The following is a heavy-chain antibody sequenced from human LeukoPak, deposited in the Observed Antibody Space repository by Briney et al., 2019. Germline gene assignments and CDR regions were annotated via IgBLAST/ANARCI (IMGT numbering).Heavy chain of an antibody. CDR3: AAMYYYDSSGYYL. CDR1: GGSISSYY. V-gene: IGHV4-4*07. D-gene: IGHD3-22*01. CDR2: IYTSGST. J-gene: IGHJ5*02. Sequence: SETLSLTCTVSGGSISSYYWSWVRQPAGKGLEWIGRIYTSGSTNYNPSLKSRVTMSVDTSKNQFSLKLSSVTAADTAVYYCAAMYYYDSSGYYLWGQGTLVTVSS.